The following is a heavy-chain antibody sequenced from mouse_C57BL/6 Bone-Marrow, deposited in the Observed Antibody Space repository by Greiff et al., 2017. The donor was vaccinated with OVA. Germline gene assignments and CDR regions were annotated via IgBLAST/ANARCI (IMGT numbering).Heavy chain of an antibody. D-gene: IGHD2-12*01. V-gene: IGHV1-63*01. CDR3: GRAGSYDVTLFAY. CDR2: IYPGGGYT. J-gene: IGHJ3*01. Sequence: QVQLQQPGAELVRPGASVKLSCKASGYTFTSYWMGWVKQRPGRGLEWIGSIYPGGGYTKYNEKFKGKATLTADKSSSTAYMQFSSLTSEDSAIVYYGRAGSYDVTLFAYWGQGTLVTVSA. CDR1: GYTFTSYW.